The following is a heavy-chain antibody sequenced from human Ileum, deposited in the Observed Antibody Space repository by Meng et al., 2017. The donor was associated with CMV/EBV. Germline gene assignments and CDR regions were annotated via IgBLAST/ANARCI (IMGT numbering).Heavy chain of an antibody. D-gene: IGHD3-22*01. V-gene: IGHV3-21*01. Sequence: ASGFPFSRYSMTWVRQAPGKGLGWVSSISSSSSYLYYADSVKGRFTISRDNAKNSLYLQRNSLRAEDTAVYYCARETYDSSGYCDYWGQGTLVTVSS. CDR2: ISSSSSYL. J-gene: IGHJ4*02. CDR3: ARETYDSSGYCDY. CDR1: GFPFSRYS.